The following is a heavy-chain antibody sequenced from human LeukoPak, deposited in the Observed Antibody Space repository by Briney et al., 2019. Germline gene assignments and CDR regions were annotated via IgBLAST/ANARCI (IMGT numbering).Heavy chain of an antibody. CDR3: ASAGSGDPEDAFDI. Sequence: GESLKISCKGSGYTFTSYYMHWVRQAPGQGLEWMGIINPGGGSTSYAQKFQGRVTMTRDTSTSTVYMELSSLRSEDTAVYYCASAGSGDPEDAFDIWGQGTMVTVSS. V-gene: IGHV1-46*01. CDR2: INPGGGST. D-gene: IGHD3-10*01. J-gene: IGHJ3*02. CDR1: GYTFTSYY.